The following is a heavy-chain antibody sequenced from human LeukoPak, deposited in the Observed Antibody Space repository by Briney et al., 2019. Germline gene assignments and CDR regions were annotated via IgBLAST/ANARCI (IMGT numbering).Heavy chain of an antibody. CDR3: ASDIVVVPAATLYYYGMDV. J-gene: IGHJ6*02. D-gene: IGHD2-2*01. Sequence: GGSLRLPCAASGFTFSSYSMNWVRQAPGKGLEWVSYISSSSSTIYYADSVKGRFTISRDNAKNSLYLQMNSLRDEDTAVYYCASDIVVVPAATLYYYGMDVWGQGTTVTVSS. CDR2: ISSSSSTI. CDR1: GFTFSSYS. V-gene: IGHV3-48*02.